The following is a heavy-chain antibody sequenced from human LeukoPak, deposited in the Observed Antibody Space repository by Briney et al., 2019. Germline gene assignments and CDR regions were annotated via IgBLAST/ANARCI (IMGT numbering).Heavy chain of an antibody. Sequence: ASVKVSCKVSGYTFTDYYMHWVQQAPGKGLEWMGLVDPEDGETIYAEKFQGRVTITADTSTDTAYMELSSLRSEDTAVYYCATDLEMATELMFDPWGQGTLVTVPS. D-gene: IGHD5-24*01. CDR1: GYTFTDYY. CDR3: ATDLEMATELMFDP. J-gene: IGHJ5*02. V-gene: IGHV1-69-2*01. CDR2: VDPEDGET.